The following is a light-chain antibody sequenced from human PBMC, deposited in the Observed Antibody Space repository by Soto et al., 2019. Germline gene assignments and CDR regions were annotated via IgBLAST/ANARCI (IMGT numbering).Light chain of an antibody. CDR1: QSVSIL. J-gene: IGKJ1*01. Sequence: EIVLTQSPGTLSLSPGARAPIYCRASQSVSILLAWYQQKPGQAPRVLIHGATTRATGIPARFSGSWSGTECTLTISSLQSEDVAVYYCQQYNNWPRTLGQGTKVDIK. CDR2: GAT. CDR3: QQYNNWPRT. V-gene: IGKV3-15*01.